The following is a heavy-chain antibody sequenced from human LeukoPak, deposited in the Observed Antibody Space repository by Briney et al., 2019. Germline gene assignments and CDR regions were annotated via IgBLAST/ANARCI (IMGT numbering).Heavy chain of an antibody. CDR3: AELGITMIGGV. Sequence: GGSLRLSCAASGFTFSSYEMNWVRQASGKGLEWVSTISRSGTTIYYADSVKGRFTISRDNAKNSLFLQMNSLRAEDTAVYYCAELGITMIGGVWGKGTTVTISS. D-gene: IGHD3-10*02. CDR2: ISRSGTTI. V-gene: IGHV3-48*03. CDR1: GFTFSSYE. J-gene: IGHJ6*04.